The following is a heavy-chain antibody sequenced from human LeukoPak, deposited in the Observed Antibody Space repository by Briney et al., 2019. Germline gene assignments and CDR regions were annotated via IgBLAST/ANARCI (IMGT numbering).Heavy chain of an antibody. D-gene: IGHD3-22*01. CDR3: ARAQYYDSTTAGGMDV. CDR1: GFISGKYW. Sequence: PGGSLRLSCAASGFISGKYWMSWVRQAPGKGLEWVANIKLDGSEKNYVDSVKGRFTISRDNAKNSLYLQMNSLRAEDTAVYYCARAQYYDSTTAGGMDVWGQGTTVTVSS. V-gene: IGHV3-7*01. J-gene: IGHJ6*02. CDR2: IKLDGSEK.